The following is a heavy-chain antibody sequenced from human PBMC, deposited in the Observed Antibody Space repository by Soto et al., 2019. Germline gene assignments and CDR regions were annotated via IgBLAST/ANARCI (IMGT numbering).Heavy chain of an antibody. J-gene: IGHJ4*02. CDR2: IYYSGST. V-gene: IGHV4-30-4*01. D-gene: IGHD3-16*02. CDR1: GGSISSGDYY. CDR3: ASNIMITFGGVIAISPPDY. Sequence: PSETLSLTCTVSGGSISSGDYYWCWIRQPPGKGLEWIGYIYYSGSTYYNPSLKSRVTISVDTSKNQFSLKLSSVTAADTAVYYCASNIMITFGGVIAISPPDYWGQGTLVTVSS.